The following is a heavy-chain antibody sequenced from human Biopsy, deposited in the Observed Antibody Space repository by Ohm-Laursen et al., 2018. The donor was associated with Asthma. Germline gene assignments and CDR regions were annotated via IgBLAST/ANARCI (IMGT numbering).Heavy chain of an antibody. CDR3: ARITNDRIAAAGRYYYYGMDV. D-gene: IGHD6-13*01. J-gene: IGHJ6*02. CDR1: GGSFSGYY. V-gene: IGHV4-34*01. Sequence: GTLSLTCAVFGGSFSGYYWSWIRQPPGKGLEWIGEINHSGSTNYNPSLKSRVTISVDTSKNQFSLKLSSVTAADTAVYYCARITNDRIAAAGRYYYYGMDVWGQGTTVTVSS. CDR2: INHSGST.